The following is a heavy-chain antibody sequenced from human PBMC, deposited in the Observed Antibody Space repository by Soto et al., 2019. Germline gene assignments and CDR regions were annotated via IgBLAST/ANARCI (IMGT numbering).Heavy chain of an antibody. CDR3: AKHEGYCSTTTCTNFDY. D-gene: IGHD2-2*01. CDR1: GFTFTSYW. J-gene: IGHJ4*02. Sequence: GESLKISCKGSGFTFTSYWIAWVRQMPGKGLEWMGIIYPGDSDSSYSPSFQGQVTISADKSINTAYLHWSSLKASDTAIYYCAKHEGYCSTTTCTNFDYWGQGTLVTVSS. CDR2: IYPGDSDS. V-gene: IGHV5-51*01.